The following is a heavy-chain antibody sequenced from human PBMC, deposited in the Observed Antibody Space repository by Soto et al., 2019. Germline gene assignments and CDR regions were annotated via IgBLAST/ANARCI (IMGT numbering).Heavy chain of an antibody. J-gene: IGHJ4*02. CDR2: INDYGTTI. V-gene: IGHV3-74*01. CDR3: ARGGLEPFDY. D-gene: IGHD1-1*01. CDR1: GFNLRSYW. Sequence: EVQLVESGGGLVQSGGSLRLSCAASGFNLRSYWMHWVRQAPGKGLVWVSRINDYGTTINYAESVEGRFTISRDDAKSEVYLQMNNLGAEDTAVYYCARGGLEPFDYLGQGALVTVSS.